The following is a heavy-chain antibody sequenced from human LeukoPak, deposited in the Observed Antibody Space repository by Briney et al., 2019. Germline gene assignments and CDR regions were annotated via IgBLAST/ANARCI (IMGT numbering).Heavy chain of an antibody. J-gene: IGHJ3*02. Sequence: PSETLSLTCTVSGGSISSGGYYWSWIRQHPGKGLGWIGYIYYSGSTYYNPSLKSRVTISVDRSKNQFSLKLSSVTAADTAVYYCARVTMGSSSGAFDIWGQGTMVTVSS. CDR1: GGSISSGGYY. CDR3: ARVTMGSSSGAFDI. D-gene: IGHD5-24*01. CDR2: IYYSGST. V-gene: IGHV4-31*03.